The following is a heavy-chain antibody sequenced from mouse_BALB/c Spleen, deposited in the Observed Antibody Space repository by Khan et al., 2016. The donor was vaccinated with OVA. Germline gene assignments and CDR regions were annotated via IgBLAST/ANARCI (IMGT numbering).Heavy chain of an antibody. D-gene: IGHD2-3*01. V-gene: IGHV3-2*02. Sequence: EVQLQESGPGLVKPSQSLSLTCTVTGYSITSDYAWNWIRQFPGNKLEWMGYISYSGSPNYNPALKSRISITRDTSKNQFFLQLNSVTTEDTATYYCARDGSRYNYAMDYWGQGTSGTVSS. CDR1: GYSITSDYA. CDR2: ISYSGSP. J-gene: IGHJ4*01. CDR3: ARDGSRYNYAMDY.